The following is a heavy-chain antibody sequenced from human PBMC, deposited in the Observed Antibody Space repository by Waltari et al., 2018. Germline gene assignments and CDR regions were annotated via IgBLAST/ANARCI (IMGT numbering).Heavy chain of an antibody. J-gene: IGHJ6*02. CDR2: TYYRAKWYN. Sequence: QVQLQQSGPGLVKPSQTLSLTCAISGDSVSSNSAAWHWIRQSPSRGLEWRGRTYYRAKWYNDYAVSVKSRITSNPETSKNQFSLQLNSVTHEDTAVYYCARGRFGGRPDYYYGMDVWGQGTTVTVSS. CDR1: GDSVSSNSAA. D-gene: IGHD3-10*01. CDR3: ARGRFGGRPDYYYGMDV. V-gene: IGHV6-1*01.